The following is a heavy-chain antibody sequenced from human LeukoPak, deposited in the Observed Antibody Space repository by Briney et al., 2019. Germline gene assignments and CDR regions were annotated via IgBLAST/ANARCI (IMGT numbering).Heavy chain of an antibody. V-gene: IGHV4-59*08. CDR2: IYSSGST. Sequence: PSETLSLTCTVSGGXISSYYWSWIRQPPGKGLEWIAYIYSSGSTSYNPSLKSRVTISVDTSKNQFSLKVTSVTAADTAVYYCARHNRDYPLFDHWGQGTLVTVSS. J-gene: IGHJ4*02. CDR1: GGXISSYY. CDR3: ARHNRDYPLFDH. D-gene: IGHD4-17*01.